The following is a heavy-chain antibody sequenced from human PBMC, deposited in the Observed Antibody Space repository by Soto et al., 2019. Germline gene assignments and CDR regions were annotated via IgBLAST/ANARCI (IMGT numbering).Heavy chain of an antibody. V-gene: IGHV3-73*01. CDR3: TRRGDIVLMVYVIPNSTTGMDT. J-gene: IGHJ6*02. CDR1: GFTFSGSA. CDR2: IRSKANSYAT. Sequence: PGGSLRLSCAASGFTFSGSAMHWVRQASGKGLEWVGRIRSKANSYATAYAASVKGRFTISRDDSKNTAYLQMNSLKTEDTAVYYCTRRGDIVLMVYVIPNSTTGMDTGGLGTTVPVS. D-gene: IGHD2-8*01.